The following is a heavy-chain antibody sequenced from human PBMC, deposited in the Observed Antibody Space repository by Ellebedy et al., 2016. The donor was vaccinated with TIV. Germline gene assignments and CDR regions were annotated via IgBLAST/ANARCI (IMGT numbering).Heavy chain of an antibody. CDR2: IYYSGST. Sequence: MPSETLSLTCTVSGGSISSYYWSWIRQPPGKGLEWIGYIYYSGSTNYNPSLKSRVTISVDTSKNQFSLKLSSVTAADTAVYYCARTLHYYGMDVWGQGTTVTVSS. J-gene: IGHJ6*02. CDR1: GGSISSYY. V-gene: IGHV4-59*08. CDR3: ARTLHYYGMDV.